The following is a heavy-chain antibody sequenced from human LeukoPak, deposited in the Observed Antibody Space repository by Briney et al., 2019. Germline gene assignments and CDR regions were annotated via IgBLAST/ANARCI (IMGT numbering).Heavy chain of an antibody. Sequence: PGGSLRLSCAASGFTFDDYAMHWVRQAPGKGLELVSAISGSGGSTYYADSVKCRFTISRDNSKNTLYLQMNSLRAEDTAVYYCAKYPVDGTRGYCSGGSCYHYYYMDVWGRGTTVTVSS. CDR2: ISGSGGST. D-gene: IGHD2-15*01. CDR1: GFTFDDYA. J-gene: IGHJ6*03. CDR3: AKYPVDGTRGYCSGGSCYHYYYMDV. V-gene: IGHV3-23*01.